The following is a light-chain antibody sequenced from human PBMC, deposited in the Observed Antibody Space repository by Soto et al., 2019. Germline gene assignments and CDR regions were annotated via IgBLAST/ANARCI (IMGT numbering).Light chain of an antibody. CDR1: QSVNIN. Sequence: LAQAPGTLSLSPLESHSLSCKASQSVNINLAWYQQKPGQAPRLLIYGASSRATGIPDRFSGSGSGTDFTLTISRLEPEDFAVYYCQQYGSSPLTFGGGTKVDIK. J-gene: IGKJ4*01. CDR2: GAS. CDR3: QQYGSSPLT. V-gene: IGKV3-20*01.